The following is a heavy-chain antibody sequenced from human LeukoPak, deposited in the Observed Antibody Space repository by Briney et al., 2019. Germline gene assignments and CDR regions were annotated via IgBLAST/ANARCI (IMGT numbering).Heavy chain of an antibody. J-gene: IGHJ4*02. CDR2: IRYDGTDE. D-gene: IGHD2-21*01. CDR3: AKVISGADCFFDY. CDR1: GFSFSDYG. V-gene: IGHV3-30*02. Sequence: GGSLRLSCTPSGFSFSDYGMHWVRQAPGKGLEWVAFIRYDGTDEHYADSVRGRFTISRDNSKDTLYLQMNSLRPEDTAVYYCAKVISGADCFFDYWGQGTLVTVSS.